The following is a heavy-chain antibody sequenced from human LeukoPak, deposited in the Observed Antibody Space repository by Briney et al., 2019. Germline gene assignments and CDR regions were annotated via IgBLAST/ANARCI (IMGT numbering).Heavy chain of an antibody. CDR3: ARAVRVRYYDVLTGQNYYYYMDV. V-gene: IGHV3-48*01. D-gene: IGHD3-9*01. J-gene: IGHJ6*03. Sequence: GGSLRLSCVASGFNIRNFDMNWVRQAPGKGLEGISFMSTSSRTIHYADSVKGRFVMSTDNARDSLYLQMNSLRGEDTAVYYCARAVRVRYYDVLTGQNYYYYMDVWGNGTAVTVSS. CDR2: MSTSSRTI. CDR1: GFNIRNFD.